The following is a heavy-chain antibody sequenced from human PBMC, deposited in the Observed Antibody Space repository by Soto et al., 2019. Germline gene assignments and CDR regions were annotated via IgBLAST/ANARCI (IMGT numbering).Heavy chain of an antibody. Sequence: ASVKVSCKASGYTFTGYYMHWVRQAPGQGLEWMGWINPNSGGTNYAQKFQGWVTMTRDTSISTAYMELSRLRSDDTAVYYCARGGPWGYCSGGSCYSGLFDYWGQGTLVTVSS. CDR3: ARGGPWGYCSGGSCYSGLFDY. J-gene: IGHJ4*02. D-gene: IGHD2-15*01. CDR2: INPNSGGT. V-gene: IGHV1-2*04. CDR1: GYTFTGYY.